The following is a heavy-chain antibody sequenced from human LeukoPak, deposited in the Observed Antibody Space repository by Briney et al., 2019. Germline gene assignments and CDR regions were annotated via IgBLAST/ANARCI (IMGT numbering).Heavy chain of an antibody. D-gene: IGHD3-10*01. V-gene: IGHV3-23*01. Sequence: XXXXGGSTYYADSVKGRFTISRDNSKNTLYLQMNSLRAEDTAVYYCAKVYYYGSGSYYNDAFDIWGQGTMVTVSS. CDR3: AKVYYYGSGSYYNDAFDI. J-gene: IGHJ3*02. CDR2: XXXXGGST.